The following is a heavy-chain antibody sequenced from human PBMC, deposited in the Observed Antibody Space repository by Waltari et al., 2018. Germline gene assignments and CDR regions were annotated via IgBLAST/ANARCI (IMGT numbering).Heavy chain of an antibody. CDR3: AGDRAIGLFFDY. Sequence: QVQLQESGQGLVKPSGTLSLTCAVSGDSISGNYWWSWVRQSPVKGLEWIGQVQHSGKTHYNPSLQSRVTISVDKPKNQFSLNLNSVTAADTAVYYCAGDRAIGLFFDYWGRGTLVTVSS. CDR1: GDSISGNYW. V-gene: IGHV4-4*02. J-gene: IGHJ4*02. CDR2: VQHSGKT. D-gene: IGHD2-2*01.